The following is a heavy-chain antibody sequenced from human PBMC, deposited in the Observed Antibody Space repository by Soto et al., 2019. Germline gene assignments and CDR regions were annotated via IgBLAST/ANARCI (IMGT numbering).Heavy chain of an antibody. J-gene: IGHJ6*02. CDR2: MFYTGTT. Sequence: SETLSLTCSVSGGSISSGDYYWSWIRQPPGKVLEWIGYMFYTGTTYYNPSLKSRVTMSVDTSKNQFSLKLRSVTAADTAVYYCARGNPGIAAAGPGGYGMDVWGQGTTVTVSS. CDR1: GGSISSGDYY. D-gene: IGHD6-13*01. V-gene: IGHV4-30-4*01. CDR3: ARGNPGIAAAGPGGYGMDV.